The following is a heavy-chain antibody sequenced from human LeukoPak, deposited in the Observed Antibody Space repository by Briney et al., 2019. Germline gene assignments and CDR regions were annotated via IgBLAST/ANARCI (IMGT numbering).Heavy chain of an antibody. CDR2: IYYSGST. V-gene: IGHV4-31*11. D-gene: IGHD3-10*01. J-gene: IGHJ4*02. Sequence: SETLSLTCAVSGGSFSGYYWSWIRQSPGKGLEWIGYIYYSGSTYYNPSLKSRVTISVDTSKNQFSLKLSSVTAADTAVYYCARDPGSGSFQPQYYFDYWGQGTLVTVSS. CDR1: GGSFSGYY. CDR3: ARDPGSGSFQPQYYFDY.